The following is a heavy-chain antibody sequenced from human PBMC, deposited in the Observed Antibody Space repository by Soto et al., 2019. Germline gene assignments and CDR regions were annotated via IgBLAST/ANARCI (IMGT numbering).Heavy chain of an antibody. CDR1: GFTFSSYG. J-gene: IGHJ4*02. V-gene: IGHV3-33*01. CDR2: IWYDGSNK. Sequence: GGSLRLSCAASGFTFSSYGMHWVRQAPGKGLEWVAVIWYDGSNKYYADSVKGRFTISRDNSKNTLYLQMNSLRAEDTAVYYCARLELERRENPGSSFDYWGQGTLVTVSS. D-gene: IGHD1-1*01. CDR3: ARLELERRENPGSSFDY.